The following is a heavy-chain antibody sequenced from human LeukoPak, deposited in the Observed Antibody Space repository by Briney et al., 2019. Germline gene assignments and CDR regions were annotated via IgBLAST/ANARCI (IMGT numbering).Heavy chain of an antibody. D-gene: IGHD3-9*01. CDR1: GFTFSSYS. J-gene: IGHJ4*02. V-gene: IGHV3-21*01. Sequence: PGGSLRLSCAASGFTFSSYSMNWVRQAPGKGLEWVSYISSSRNYIFYADSVKGRFTISRDNAKDSLYLQMNSLRAEDTAVYYCARGLTYFDILTGFHDRLDYFDYWGQGTLVTVSS. CDR3: ARGLTYFDILTGFHDRLDYFDY. CDR2: ISSSRNYI.